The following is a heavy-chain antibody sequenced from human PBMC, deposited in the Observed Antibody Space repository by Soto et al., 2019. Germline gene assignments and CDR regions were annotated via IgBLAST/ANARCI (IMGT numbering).Heavy chain of an antibody. Sequence: PSETLSLTCTVSGASINNYHWTWIRQPPGKGLEWIAYIYYTGITNFNPSLKSRVTISVDRSKNQFSLKLSSVTAADTAVYYCARHFSVDYFDYWGQGALVTVSS. CDR1: GASINNYH. CDR2: IYYTGIT. CDR3: ARHFSVDYFDY. J-gene: IGHJ4*02. V-gene: IGHV4-59*08.